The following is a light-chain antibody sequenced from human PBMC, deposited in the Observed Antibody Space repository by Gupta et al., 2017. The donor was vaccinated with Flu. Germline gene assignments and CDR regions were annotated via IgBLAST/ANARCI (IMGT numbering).Light chain of an antibody. Sequence: DLPMTQYPSSLSASVGDRVTITCRASQSISSYLNWYQQKPGKAPKLLIYAASSLQSGVPSRFSGSGSGTDFTLTISSLQPEDFATYYCQQSYSTPLFSFGHGTKLEIK. CDR2: AAS. V-gene: IGKV1-39*01. CDR1: QSISSY. CDR3: QQSYSTPLFS. J-gene: IGKJ2*03.